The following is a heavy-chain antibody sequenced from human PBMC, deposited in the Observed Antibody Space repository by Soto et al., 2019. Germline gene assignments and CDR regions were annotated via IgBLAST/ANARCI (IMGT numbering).Heavy chain of an antibody. CDR3: ARRGVQAAFDI. D-gene: IGHD1-1*01. V-gene: IGHV5-51*01. CDR2: IYPGDSHT. J-gene: IGHJ3*02. Sequence: GESLKISCKGSGYSFTSYWIGWVRQVPGKGLEWMGIIYPGDSHTRYSPSFQGQVTISADKSINTAYLQWSSLKASDTAIYYCARRGVQAAFDIWGQGTMVTVSS. CDR1: GYSFTSYW.